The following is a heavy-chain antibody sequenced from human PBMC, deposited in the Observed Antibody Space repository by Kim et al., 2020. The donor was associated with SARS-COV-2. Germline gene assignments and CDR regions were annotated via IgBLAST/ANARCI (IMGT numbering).Heavy chain of an antibody. CDR2: GSL. Sequence: GSLGYADSGKGRFTISGDNARNSLYLQMNSLRAEDTALYYCARSYYYFDYWGQGTLVTVSS. J-gene: IGHJ4*02. D-gene: IGHD1-26*01. V-gene: IGHV3-9*01. CDR3: ARSYYYFDY.